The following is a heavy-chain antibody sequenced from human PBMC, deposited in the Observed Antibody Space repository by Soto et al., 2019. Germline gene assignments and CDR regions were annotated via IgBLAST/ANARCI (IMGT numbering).Heavy chain of an antibody. J-gene: IGHJ6*02. CDR2: MNPNSGNT. CDR3: ARVLVPAAMFYYYGMDV. D-gene: IGHD2-2*01. V-gene: IGHV1-8*01. Sequence: ASVKFSCKASGYTFTSYDINWVRQATGQGLEWMGWMNPNSGNTGYAQKFQGRVTMTRNTSISTAYMELSSLRSEDTAVYYCARVLVPAAMFYYYGMDVWGQGTTVTVSS. CDR1: GYTFTSYD.